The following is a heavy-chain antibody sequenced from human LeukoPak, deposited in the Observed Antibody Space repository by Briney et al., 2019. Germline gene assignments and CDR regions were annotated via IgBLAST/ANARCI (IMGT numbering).Heavy chain of an antibody. D-gene: IGHD3-22*01. V-gene: IGHV1-18*01. J-gene: IGHJ4*02. Sequence: ASVKVSCKASGYTFTSYGISWVRQAPGQGLEWTGWISAYNGNTNYAQKLQGRVTMTTDTSTSTAYMELRSLRSDDTAVYYCARASYYDSSGYYSMYYFDYWGQGTLVTVSS. CDR2: ISAYNGNT. CDR1: GYTFTSYG. CDR3: ARASYYDSSGYYSMYYFDY.